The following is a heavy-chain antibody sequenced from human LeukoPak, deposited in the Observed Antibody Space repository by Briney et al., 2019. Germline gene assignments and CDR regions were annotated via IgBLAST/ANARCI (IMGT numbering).Heavy chain of an antibody. J-gene: IGHJ4*02. V-gene: IGHV4-61*09. CDR2: LYTSGTT. CDR1: GVSISSGSYY. Sequence: PSQTLSLTCTVSGVSISSGSYYWTWIRQPAGQGLEWFVHLYTSGTTSYNPSLQSRVTISADTSKHQFSLRLTSVTAADTAVYYCARAGGSVGWYGTIDSWGQGTLVTVSS. CDR3: ARAGGSVGWYGTIDS. D-gene: IGHD6-19*01.